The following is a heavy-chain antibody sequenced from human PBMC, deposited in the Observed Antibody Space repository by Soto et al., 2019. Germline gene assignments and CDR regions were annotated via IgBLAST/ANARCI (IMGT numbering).Heavy chain of an antibody. V-gene: IGHV5-10-1*01. Sequence: GESLKISCKGSGYSFTSYWISWVRQMPGKGLEWMGRIDPSDSYTNYSPSFQGHVTISADKSISTAYLQWSSLKASDTAMYYCARTGFCSGGSCYSGIHWFDPWGQGTLVTVSS. CDR1: GYSFTSYW. D-gene: IGHD2-15*01. CDR3: ARTGFCSGGSCYSGIHWFDP. J-gene: IGHJ5*02. CDR2: IDPSDSYT.